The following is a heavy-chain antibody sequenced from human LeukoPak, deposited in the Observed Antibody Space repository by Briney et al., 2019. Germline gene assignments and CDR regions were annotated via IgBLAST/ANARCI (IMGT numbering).Heavy chain of an antibody. Sequence: PGGSLRLSXAASGFTFSSYAMSWVSQAPGKGLEWVSAISGSGGSTYYADSVKGRFTISRDNSKNTLYLQMNSLRAEDTAVYYCAKDRLFGEYYYYYYMDVWGKGTTVTVSS. CDR3: AKDRLFGEYYYYYYMDV. J-gene: IGHJ6*03. D-gene: IGHD3-3*01. CDR2: ISGSGGST. CDR1: GFTFSSYA. V-gene: IGHV3-23*01.